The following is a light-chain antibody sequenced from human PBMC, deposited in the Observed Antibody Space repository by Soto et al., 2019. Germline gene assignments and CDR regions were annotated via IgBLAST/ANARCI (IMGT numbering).Light chain of an antibody. V-gene: IGLV2-14*01. CDR2: DVT. Sequence: QSALTQPASVSGSPGQSITISCTGTSSDVGGYNYVSWYQQHPGKAPKLMIYDVTNRPSGVSNRFSGYKSGNTASLTISGLQAEDEADYYCSSYTSSSTPLVFGGGTKVTVL. CDR3: SSYTSSSTPLV. J-gene: IGLJ3*02. CDR1: SSDVGGYNY.